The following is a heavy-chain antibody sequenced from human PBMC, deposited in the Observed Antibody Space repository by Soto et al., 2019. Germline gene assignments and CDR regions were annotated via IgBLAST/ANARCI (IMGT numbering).Heavy chain of an antibody. CDR3: VGDRALDSSGHWFDT. J-gene: IGHJ5*02. Sequence: SETLAPTCAVSGGSLSSSNWWSWVRQPPGKGLEWIGEIYHSGSTNYSPSLKSRVTISVDKSKNQFSLKLSSVTAADTAIYYCVGDRALDSSGHWFDTWGQGIMVTVSS. CDR2: IYHSGST. D-gene: IGHD6-19*01. V-gene: IGHV4-4*02. CDR1: GGSLSSSNW.